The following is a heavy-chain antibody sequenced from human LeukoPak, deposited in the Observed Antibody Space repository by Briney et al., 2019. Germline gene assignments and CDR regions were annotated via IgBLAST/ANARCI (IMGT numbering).Heavy chain of an antibody. V-gene: IGHV1-3*03. J-gene: IGHJ5*02. CDR2: INAGNGNT. CDR3: ARAFPLWFGELGGFDP. CDR1: GYTFTSYA. Sequence: ASVKVSCKASGYTFTSYAMHWVRQAPGRRLEWMGWINAGNGNTKYSQEFQGRVTITRDTSASTAYMELSSLRSEDMAVYYCARAFPLWFGELGGFDPWGQGTLVTVSS. D-gene: IGHD3-10*01.